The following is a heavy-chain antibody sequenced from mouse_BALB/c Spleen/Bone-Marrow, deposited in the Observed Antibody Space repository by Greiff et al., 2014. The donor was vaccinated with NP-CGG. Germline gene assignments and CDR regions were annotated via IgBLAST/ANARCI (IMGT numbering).Heavy chain of an antibody. CDR1: GYTFTNYW. D-gene: IGHD2-2*01. J-gene: IGHJ1*01. V-gene: IGHV1S41*01. Sequence: DLVKPGASAKLSCKASGYTFTNYWINWIKQGPGQGLEWIGRIAPGSGSTYYNEMFKGKTTLTVDTSSSTAYIQLSSLSSEDSDVYFCARERYGYDGWYFDVWGAGTTVTVSS. CDR3: ARERYGYDGWYFDV. CDR2: IAPGSGST.